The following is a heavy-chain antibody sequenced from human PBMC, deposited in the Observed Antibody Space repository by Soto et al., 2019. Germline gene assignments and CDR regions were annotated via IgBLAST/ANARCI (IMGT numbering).Heavy chain of an antibody. Sequence: PSETLSLTCAVYGGTLRGYRWSWIRQSPGKGLEWIGEITHRGSANYNPSLKSRVTMSVDTSKNQFSLKMNSVTAADTAVYYCARVDDYWGHGILVTVSS. CDR1: GGTLRGYR. CDR3: ARVDDY. J-gene: IGHJ4*01. V-gene: IGHV4-34*01. CDR2: ITHRGSA.